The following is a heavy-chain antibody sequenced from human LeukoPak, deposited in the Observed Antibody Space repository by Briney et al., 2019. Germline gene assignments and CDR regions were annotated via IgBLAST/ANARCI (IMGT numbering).Heavy chain of an antibody. Sequence: GGSLRLSCAASGFTFSRYGMHWVRQAPGKGLEWVAHVHFHGTNKYYVDSVKGRFTISRDSSKNTMYLQMNSLRAEDTAVYYCAKANDYGDYGPSDYWGQGTLVTVSS. CDR3: AKANDYGDYGPSDY. CDR2: VHFHGTNK. V-gene: IGHV3-30*02. J-gene: IGHJ4*02. D-gene: IGHD4-17*01. CDR1: GFTFSRYG.